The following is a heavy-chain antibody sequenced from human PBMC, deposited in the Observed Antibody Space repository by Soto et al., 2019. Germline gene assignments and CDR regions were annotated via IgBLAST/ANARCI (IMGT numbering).Heavy chain of an antibody. Sequence: EVQLLESGGGLVQPGGSLRLSCAASGFTFSSYAMGWVRQAPGTALEWVSVIDGSGGDTSFADSVKGRFTIPRDNSKNTVYLEMNSLRAEETAGYYCAKERVAAAYVETSPFDFWGQGTQVTVSS. CDR2: IDGSGGDT. V-gene: IGHV3-23*01. J-gene: IGHJ4*02. CDR3: AKERVAAAYVETSPFDF. CDR1: GFTFSSYA. D-gene: IGHD2-15*01.